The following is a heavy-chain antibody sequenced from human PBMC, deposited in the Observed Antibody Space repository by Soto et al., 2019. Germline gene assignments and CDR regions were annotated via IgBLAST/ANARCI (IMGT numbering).Heavy chain of an antibody. J-gene: IGHJ4*02. CDR2: ISAHNGNT. CDR1: GYAFTTYG. Sequence: QVHLVQSGAEVKKPGASVKVSCKGSGYAFTTYGITWVRQAPGQGLEWMGWISAHNGNTNYAQKLQGRVAVTRDTATSTADMELRSLRSDDTAVYYWARGRDGDYWGQGALVTVSS. D-gene: IGHD6-6*01. V-gene: IGHV1-18*01. CDR3: ARGRDGDY.